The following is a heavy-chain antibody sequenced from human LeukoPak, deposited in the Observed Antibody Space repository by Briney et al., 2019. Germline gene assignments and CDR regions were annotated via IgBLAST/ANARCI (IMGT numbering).Heavy chain of an antibody. Sequence: GGSLRLSCAASGFTFSSYEMNWVRQAPGKGLEWVSYISSGGSTIYYADSVKGRFTIYGNNAKNSLCLQMNSLRAEDTAVYYCARVRGYMDVWGKGATVTVSS. CDR1: GFTFSSYE. CDR2: ISSGGSTI. J-gene: IGHJ6*03. V-gene: IGHV3-48*03. CDR3: ARVRGYMDV.